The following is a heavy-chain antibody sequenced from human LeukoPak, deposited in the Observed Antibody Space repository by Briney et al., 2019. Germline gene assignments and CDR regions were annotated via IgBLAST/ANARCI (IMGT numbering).Heavy chain of an antibody. Sequence: GGSLRLSCAASGFTFSSYWMHWVRQAPGKGLEWVSGIRGSGDITYYADSVKGRFTISRDNSKNTLYLQMNSLRAEDTAVYYCAKGIQSGGTCYFDYWGQGTLVTVSS. CDR2: IRGSGDIT. CDR3: AKGIQSGGTCYFDY. J-gene: IGHJ4*02. D-gene: IGHD2-15*01. V-gene: IGHV3-23*01. CDR1: GFTFSSYW.